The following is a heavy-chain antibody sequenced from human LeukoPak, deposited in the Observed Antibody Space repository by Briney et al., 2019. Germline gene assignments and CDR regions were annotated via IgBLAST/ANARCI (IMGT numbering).Heavy chain of an antibody. J-gene: IGHJ4*02. V-gene: IGHV3-48*03. CDR1: GFTFSSYE. Sequence: GGSLRLSCAASGFTFSSYEMNWVRQAPGKGLEWVSYISSSGSTIYYADSVKGRFTISRDNAKNSLYLQMNSLRAEDTAVYYCATSGDDYDSSGYWGPLFDYWGQGTLVTVSS. CDR3: ATSGDDYDSSGYWGPLFDY. D-gene: IGHD3-22*01. CDR2: ISSSGSTI.